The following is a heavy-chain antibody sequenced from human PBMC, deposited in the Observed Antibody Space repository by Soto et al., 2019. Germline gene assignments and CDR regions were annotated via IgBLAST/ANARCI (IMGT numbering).Heavy chain of an antibody. CDR1: GFSSSPFW. D-gene: IGHD6-19*01. CDR3: TRGSGCLQTD. Sequence: EVQLVESGGGLVQPGGSLRVSCADSGFSSSPFWMTWVRQAPGKGLEWVALIKQDGSEELYVDSVKGRFTISRDNAKNSVYLQMDSLRVEDTAVYYCTRGSGCLQTDWGQGTLVTVSS. CDR2: IKQDGSEE. V-gene: IGHV3-7*04. J-gene: IGHJ4*02.